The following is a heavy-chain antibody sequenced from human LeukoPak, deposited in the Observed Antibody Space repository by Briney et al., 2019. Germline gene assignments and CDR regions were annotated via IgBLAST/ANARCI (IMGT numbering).Heavy chain of an antibody. D-gene: IGHD5-18*01. J-gene: IGHJ4*02. V-gene: IGHV5-51*01. CDR1: GYSFTSYW. Sequence: GESLKISCKGSGYSFTSYWIGWLRQMPGKALEWMRIIYPGDSDTRYSPSFQGQVTISADKSISTAYLQWSSLKASDTAMYYCARSVNVDTAMVTWGQGTLVTVSS. CDR2: IYPGDSDT. CDR3: ARSVNVDTAMVT.